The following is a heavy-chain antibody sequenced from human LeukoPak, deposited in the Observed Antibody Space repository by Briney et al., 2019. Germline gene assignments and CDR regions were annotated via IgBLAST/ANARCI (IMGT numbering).Heavy chain of an antibody. CDR3: AKDDDWGRYKH. D-gene: IGHD3-16*01. V-gene: IGHV3-53*01. J-gene: IGHJ1*01. CDR2: IYSGGNT. CDR1: GLTVSSNC. Sequence: GGSLRLSCAASGLTVSSNCMSWVRQAPGKGLEWVSFIYSGGNTYYADSVKGRFTISRDNSKNTVHLQMNSLRAEDTAMYYCAKDDDWGRYKHWGQGTLVTVSS.